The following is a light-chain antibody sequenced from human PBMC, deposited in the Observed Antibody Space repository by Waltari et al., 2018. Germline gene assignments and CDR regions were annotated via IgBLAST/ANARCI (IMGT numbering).Light chain of an antibody. CDR1: QSVSSSY. J-gene: IGKJ2*01. V-gene: IGKV3-20*01. Sequence: EIGLTQSPGTLSLSPGERATLPCRASQSVSSSYLAWYQQKPGQAPRLLIYGASSRATGIPDRFSGSGSGTDFTLTISRLEPEDFAVYYCQQYGSSPLYTFGQGTKLEIK. CDR3: QQYGSSPLYT. CDR2: GAS.